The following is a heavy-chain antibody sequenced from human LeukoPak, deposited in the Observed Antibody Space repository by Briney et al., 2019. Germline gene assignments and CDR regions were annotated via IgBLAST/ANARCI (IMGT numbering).Heavy chain of an antibody. CDR2: IYYSGST. V-gene: IGHV4-39*07. CDR1: GGSISSSSYY. CDR3: ARVFEGDGSYSSD. Sequence: SETLSLTCTVSGGSISSSSYYWGWIRQPPGKGLEWIGSIYYSGSTYYNPSLKSRVTISVDTSKNQFSLKLSSVTAADTAIYYCARVFEGDGSYSSDWGQGTLVTVSS. J-gene: IGHJ4*02. D-gene: IGHD1-26*01.